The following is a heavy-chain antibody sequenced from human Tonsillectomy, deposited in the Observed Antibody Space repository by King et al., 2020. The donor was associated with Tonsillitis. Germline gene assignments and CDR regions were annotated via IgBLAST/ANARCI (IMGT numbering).Heavy chain of an antibody. CDR2: ISYDGNNK. J-gene: IGHJ4*02. CDR3: ARAYYYDTSRTPDY. CDR1: GFTFSTYG. Sequence: VQLVESGGGVVQPGRSLRLSCAASGFTFSTYGIHWVRQAPGKGLEWVALISYDGNNKYYADPVRGRFTISRDTSKNTVYLQMNSLRAEDTAVYYCARAYYYDTSRTPDYWGQGPLITVSS. D-gene: IGHD3-22*01. V-gene: IGHV3-33*05.